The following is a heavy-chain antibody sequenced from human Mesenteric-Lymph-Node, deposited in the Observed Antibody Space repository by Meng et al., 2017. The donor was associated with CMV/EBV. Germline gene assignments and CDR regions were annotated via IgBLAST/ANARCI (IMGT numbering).Heavy chain of an antibody. V-gene: IGHV4-61*01. D-gene: IGHD4-17*01. J-gene: IGHJ6*02. CDR2: TDDVGST. Sequence: GSLRLSCTVSGGSVSSGSFYWSWIRQPPGKGLEWIGYTDDVGSTSHNPSLRSRASILIDTSKNQFALRLSSVTAADTAVYYCARVYGRKSLNFYYGMDVWGQGTTVTVSS. CDR3: ARVYGRKSLNFYYGMDV. CDR1: GGSVSSGSFY.